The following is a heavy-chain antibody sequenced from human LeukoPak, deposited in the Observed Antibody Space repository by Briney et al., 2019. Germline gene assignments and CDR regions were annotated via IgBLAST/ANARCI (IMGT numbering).Heavy chain of an antibody. J-gene: IGHJ4*02. V-gene: IGHV3-30*04. Sequence: PGGSLRLSCAASGFTFTSHAVHWVRQAPGKGLEWVAVLSDAGRVTLYSDSVKGRFTVSRDNPNNTLFPQMNSLRAEDSAVYYCARDIRGYIQSDGYFDYWGRGTLVTVSS. CDR3: ARDIRGYIQSDGYFDY. D-gene: IGHD1-1*01. CDR1: GFTFTSHA. CDR2: LSDAGRVT.